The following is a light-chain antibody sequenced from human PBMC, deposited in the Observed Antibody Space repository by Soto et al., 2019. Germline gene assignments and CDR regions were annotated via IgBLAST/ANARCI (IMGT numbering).Light chain of an antibody. Sequence: EIVLTQSPGTLSLSPGERVTLSCRASLTVSDNYLAWYQQKAGQAPRLVIYGASTRATGIPDGFSASGSGTDFTLTISRLEPEDFAVYYCQQYSKAPLTFGQGTKVEVK. CDR3: QQYSKAPLT. CDR2: GAS. J-gene: IGKJ1*01. CDR1: LTVSDNY. V-gene: IGKV3-20*01.